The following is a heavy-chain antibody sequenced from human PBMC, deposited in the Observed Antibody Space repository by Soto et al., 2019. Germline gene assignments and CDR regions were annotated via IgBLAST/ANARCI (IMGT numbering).Heavy chain of an antibody. V-gene: IGHV1-3*01. J-gene: IGHJ4*02. D-gene: IGHD3-9*01. Sequence: ASVKVSCKASGYTFTSYAMHWVRQAPGQRLEWMGWINAGNGNTKYSQKFQGRVTITRDTSASTAYMELSSLRSEDTAVYYCARYSGLYYDILTGMQKRADWGQGTRVTVAS. CDR3: ARYSGLYYDILTGMQKRAD. CDR1: GYTFTSYA. CDR2: INAGNGNT.